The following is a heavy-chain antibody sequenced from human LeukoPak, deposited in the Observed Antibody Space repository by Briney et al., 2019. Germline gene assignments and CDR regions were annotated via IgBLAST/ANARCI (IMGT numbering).Heavy chain of an antibody. J-gene: IGHJ4*02. CDR3: ASAARQRWLQIDY. CDR2: ISWNSGSI. D-gene: IGHD5-24*01. V-gene: IGHV3-9*01. Sequence: PGRSLRLSCAASGFTFDDYAMHWVRQAPGKGLEWVSGISWNSGSIGYADSVKGRFTISRDNAKNSLYLQMNSLRAEDTALYYCASAARQRWLQIDYWGQGTLVTVSS. CDR1: GFTFDDYA.